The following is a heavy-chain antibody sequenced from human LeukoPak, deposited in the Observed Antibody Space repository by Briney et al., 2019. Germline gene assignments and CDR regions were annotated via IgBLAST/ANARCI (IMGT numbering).Heavy chain of an antibody. CDR3: ARAYSNYEGNWFDP. J-gene: IGHJ5*02. CDR1: GYTFTGYY. CDR2: INPNSGGT. Sequence: GASAKVSCKASGYTFTGYYMHWVRQAPGQGLEWMGWINPNSGGTNYAQKFQGRVTMTRDTSISTAYMELSRLRSDDTAVYYCARAYSNYEGNWFDPWGQGTLVTVSS. V-gene: IGHV1-2*02. D-gene: IGHD4-11*01.